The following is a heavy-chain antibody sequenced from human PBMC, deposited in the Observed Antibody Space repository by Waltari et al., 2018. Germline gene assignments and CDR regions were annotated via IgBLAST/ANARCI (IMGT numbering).Heavy chain of an antibody. CDR3: AKNVGAGYGSRAYALDY. J-gene: IGHJ4*02. V-gene: IGHV3-23*01. D-gene: IGHD3-16*01. CDR1: GCAINEYA. Sequence: EEQLLESGGGLVQPGGSLRLSCAASGCAINEYAMTWVRQAPGKGLEWVATISANEKTYYADSVTGRFTISSDNSKNTVYLQLSGLRADDTALYYCAKNVGAGYGSRAYALDYWGLGTPVTVSS. CDR2: ISANEKT.